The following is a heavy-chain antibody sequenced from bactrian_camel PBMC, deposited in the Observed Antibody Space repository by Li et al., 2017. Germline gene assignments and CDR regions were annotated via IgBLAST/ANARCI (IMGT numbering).Heavy chain of an antibody. CDR1: GFRVNTYC. V-gene: IGHV3S63*01. J-gene: IGHJ4*01. D-gene: IGHD2*01. Sequence: HVQLVESGGGSAQAGGSLRLSCLASGFRVNTYCIGWFRQATGKEREWIASIYRPGGNTFVDDSVKGRFTISHDNARNTLFLQMDDLKPEDTALYYCASTDERNWSPLARPLAESWYKFWGQGTQVTVS. CDR2: IYRPGGNT. CDR3: ASTDERNWSPLARPLAESWYKF.